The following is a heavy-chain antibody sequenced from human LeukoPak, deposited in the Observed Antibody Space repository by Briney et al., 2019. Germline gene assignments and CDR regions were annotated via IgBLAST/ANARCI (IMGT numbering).Heavy chain of an antibody. J-gene: IGHJ5*02. CDR2: IYYGGST. V-gene: IGHV4-39*01. CDR1: GDSISNSRYY. Sequence: SEALSLTCTVSGDSISNSRYYWGWIRQPPGKGLDWIASIYYGGSTFYNPSLKSRVTISVDTSKNQFSLTLSSVTAADTAVYYCARQVLGSSSWYWFDPWGQGTLVTVSS. CDR3: ARQVLGSSSWYWFDP. D-gene: IGHD6-13*01.